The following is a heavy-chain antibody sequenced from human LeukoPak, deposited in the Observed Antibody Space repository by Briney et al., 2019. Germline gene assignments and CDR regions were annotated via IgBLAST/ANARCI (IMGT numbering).Heavy chain of an antibody. J-gene: IGHJ4*02. Sequence: SETLSLTYTVSGGSISSFYWSWIRQPPGKGLEWIGYIYYSGSTSYHPSLKSRVTISVDTSKNQFSLKLSSVTAADTAVYYCARLSYDYFDYWGQGTLVTVSS. CDR2: IYYSGST. CDR3: ARLSYDYFDY. CDR1: GGSISSFY. V-gene: IGHV4-59*08. D-gene: IGHD5-12*01.